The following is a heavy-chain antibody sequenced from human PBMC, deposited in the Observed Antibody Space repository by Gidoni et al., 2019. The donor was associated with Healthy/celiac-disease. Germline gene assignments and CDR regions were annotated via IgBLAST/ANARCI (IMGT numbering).Heavy chain of an antibody. Sequence: QVQLQESGPALVKPSQTLSLTCTVSGGSISSYYWRWIRQPPGKGLELIGYIYYSCSTNYNPSLKSRVTISVDTSKNQFSLKLCSVTAADTAVYYCSRVDYGYFDYWGQVILVPVSS. D-gene: IGHD4-17*01. CDR1: GGSISSYY. CDR2: IYYSCST. V-gene: IGHV4-59*01. J-gene: IGHJ4*02. CDR3: SRVDYGYFDY.